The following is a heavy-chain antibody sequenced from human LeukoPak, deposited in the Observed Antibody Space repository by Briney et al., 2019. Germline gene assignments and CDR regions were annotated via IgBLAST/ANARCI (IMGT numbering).Heavy chain of an antibody. D-gene: IGHD4-17*01. CDR2: ITRDSIYT. CDR1: GYSFTSYW. J-gene: IGHJ6*03. Sequence: GESLKISCKGSGYSFTSYWIGWVRQMPGKGLEWVSSITRDSIYTFHADSVKGRFTISRDNAKNSLSLQMNSLRAEDTAVYYCARDPYNGYYGDDYYYYMDVWGKGTTVTISS. CDR3: ARDPYNGYYGDDYYYYMDV. V-gene: IGHV3-21*01.